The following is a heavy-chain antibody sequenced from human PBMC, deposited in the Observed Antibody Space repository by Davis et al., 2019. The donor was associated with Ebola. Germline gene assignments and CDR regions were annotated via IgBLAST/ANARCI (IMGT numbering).Heavy chain of an antibody. D-gene: IGHD2-8*01. Sequence: GESLKISCKGSGYSFTAYWIAWVRQMPGKGLEWMGFIYPHDSHVRYSPSLPGLVTISADKSITTAYLQWSGLKDSDSAIYYCVRLNGEVVDYWGQGSLVIVSS. CDR2: IYPHDSHV. CDR1: GYSFTAYW. J-gene: IGHJ4*02. CDR3: VRLNGEVVDY. V-gene: IGHV5-51*01.